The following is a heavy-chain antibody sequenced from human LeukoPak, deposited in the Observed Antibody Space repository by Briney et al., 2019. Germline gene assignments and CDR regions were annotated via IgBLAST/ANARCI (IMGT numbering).Heavy chain of an antibody. Sequence: SETLSLTCTVSGGSISSYYWSWIRQPAGKGLEWIGRIYTSGSTNYNPSLKSRVTMSVDTSKNQFSLKLSSVTAADTAVYYCARSLGIAVAGLDAFDIWGQGTMVTVSS. CDR2: IYTSGST. V-gene: IGHV4-4*07. D-gene: IGHD6-19*01. J-gene: IGHJ3*02. CDR3: ARSLGIAVAGLDAFDI. CDR1: GGSISSYY.